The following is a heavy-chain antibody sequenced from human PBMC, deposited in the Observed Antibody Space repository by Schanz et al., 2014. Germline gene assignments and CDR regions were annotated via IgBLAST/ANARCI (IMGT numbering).Heavy chain of an antibody. D-gene: IGHD6-19*01. V-gene: IGHV3-11*06. CDR1: GFTFSDYY. Sequence: QVQLVESGGGLVKPGGSLRLSCAASGFTFSDYYMTWMRQAPGKGLEWVATISGSSENTYYADSVKGRFTISRDNLKNTVYLQMNSLRAGDTAVYYCARDHQWLARYYMDVWGKGTTVTVSS. CDR2: ISGSSENT. CDR3: ARDHQWLARYYMDV. J-gene: IGHJ6*03.